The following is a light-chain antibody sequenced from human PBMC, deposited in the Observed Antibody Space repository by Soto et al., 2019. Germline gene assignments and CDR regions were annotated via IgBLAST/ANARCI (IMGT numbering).Light chain of an antibody. Sequence: QSALTQPRSVSGSPGQSVTISCTGTSNDVGGYNFVSWYQQHPGKVPKLFIYDVSRRPSGVPDRFPGSKSGNTASLTISGLQAEDEADYYCSSYAGSYTLVFGGGTKVTVL. J-gene: IGLJ2*01. CDR1: SNDVGGYNF. V-gene: IGLV2-11*01. CDR3: SSYAGSYTLV. CDR2: DVS.